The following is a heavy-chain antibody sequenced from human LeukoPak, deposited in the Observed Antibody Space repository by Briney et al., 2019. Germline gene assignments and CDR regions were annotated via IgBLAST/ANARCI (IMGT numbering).Heavy chain of an antibody. J-gene: IGHJ3*02. CDR1: GFSFSRHW. D-gene: IGHD3-10*01. V-gene: IGHV3-74*03. CDR2: ISDDGTYT. Sequence: GGSLRLSCAASGFSFSRHWMHWVRQAPGKGLVWVSRISDDGTYTANVDSVEGRFTISRDNSKNTLYLQMNSLRAEDTAVYYCAKDRLRWFGELLGAFDIWGQGTMVTVSS. CDR3: AKDRLRWFGELLGAFDI.